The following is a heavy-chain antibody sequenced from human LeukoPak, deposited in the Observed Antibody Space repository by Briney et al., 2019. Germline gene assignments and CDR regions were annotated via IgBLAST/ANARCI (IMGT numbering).Heavy chain of an antibody. CDR2: IWSDGNNK. J-gene: IGHJ4*02. CDR1: GFTFSNYA. D-gene: IGHD3-10*01. V-gene: IGHV3-33*01. CDR3: ARDHAASGSFYDY. Sequence: GGSLRLSCAASGFTFSNYAMHWVRQAPGKGLEWVAVIWSDGNNKYYADSAKGRFTISRDDSKNTLYLQMNSLRDEDTAVYYCARDHAASGSFYDYWGQGTLVTVSS.